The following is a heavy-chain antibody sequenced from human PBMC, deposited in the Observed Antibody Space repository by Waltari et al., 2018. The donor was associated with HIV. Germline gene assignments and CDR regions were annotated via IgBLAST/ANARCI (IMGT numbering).Heavy chain of an antibody. V-gene: IGHV3-48*04. CDR3: ARERFGSSYFGY. CDR2: ISSSSTTI. Sequence: EVQLVESGGGLVQPGGSMRLSCAAPGSTFSSSAMNWVRQAPGKGLEWFSYISSSSTTINYADSVKGRFTISRDNAKNLLYLQMSSLRAEDTAVYFCARERFGSSYFGYWGQGTLVTVSS. CDR1: GSTFSSSA. D-gene: IGHD1-26*01. J-gene: IGHJ4*02.